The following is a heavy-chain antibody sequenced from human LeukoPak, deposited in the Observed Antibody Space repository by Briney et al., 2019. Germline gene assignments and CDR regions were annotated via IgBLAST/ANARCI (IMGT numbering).Heavy chain of an antibody. CDR3: ARDLRSYDFWSGYRPYYYYGMDV. J-gene: IGHJ6*02. CDR2: IWYDGSNK. CDR1: GFTFSSYG. V-gene: IGHV3-33*01. Sequence: PGGSLRLSCAASGFTFSSYGMHWVRQAPGKGLEWVAVIWYDGSNKYYADSVKGRFTISRDNSKNTLYLQMNSLRAEDTAVYYCARDLRSYDFWSGYRPYYYYGMDVWGQGTTVTVSS. D-gene: IGHD3-3*01.